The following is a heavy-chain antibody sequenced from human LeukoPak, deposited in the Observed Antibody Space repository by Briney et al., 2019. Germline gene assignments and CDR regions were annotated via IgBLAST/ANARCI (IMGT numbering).Heavy chain of an antibody. CDR3: ARGKRITIFGVPPSPWYFDL. J-gene: IGHJ2*01. V-gene: IGHV3-30-3*01. Sequence: GGSLRLSCAASGFTFSSYAMHWVRQAPGKGLEWVAVISYDGSNKYYADSVKGRFTISRDNSKNTLYLQMNSPRAEDTAVYYCARGKRITIFGVPPSPWYFDLWGRGTLVTVSS. CDR2: ISYDGSNK. CDR1: GFTFSSYA. D-gene: IGHD3-3*01.